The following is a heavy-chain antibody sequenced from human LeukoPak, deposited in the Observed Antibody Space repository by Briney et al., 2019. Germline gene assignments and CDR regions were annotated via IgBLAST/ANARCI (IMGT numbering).Heavy chain of an antibody. J-gene: IGHJ4*02. CDR2: IKPDGSAK. Sequence: GGSLRLSCAASGXTFSDYWMNWVRQAPGKGLEWVANIKPDGSAKYYVDSVKGRFTISRDNAKNSLYLQMNSLRAEDTAVYYCVTVRDYWGQGTLVTVSP. CDR3: VTVRDY. CDR1: GXTFSDYW. V-gene: IGHV3-7*05.